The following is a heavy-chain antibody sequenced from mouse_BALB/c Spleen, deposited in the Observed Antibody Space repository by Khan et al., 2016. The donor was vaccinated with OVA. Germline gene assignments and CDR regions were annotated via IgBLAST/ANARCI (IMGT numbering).Heavy chain of an antibody. CDR3: ARSGYGNPFAY. CDR1: GYSFSGYT. Sequence: VRLQQSGPELVKPGPSMKISCKASGYSFSGYTMYWVRQSHGKNLEWIGLINPNNGDTYYNQTFKGKATLTADTSSSKAYMKLLSLTSDEYAVYYCARSGYGNPFAYWGQGTLVTVSA. CDR2: INPNNGDT. V-gene: IGHV1-22*01. J-gene: IGHJ3*01. D-gene: IGHD2-1*01.